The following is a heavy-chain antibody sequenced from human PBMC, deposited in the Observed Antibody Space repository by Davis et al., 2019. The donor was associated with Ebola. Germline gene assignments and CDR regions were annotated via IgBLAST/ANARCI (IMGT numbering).Heavy chain of an antibody. Sequence: MPSETLSLTCTVSGGSVSSGSYYWSWIRQPPGKGLEWIGYIYYSGSTNYNPSLKSRVTISVDTSKNQFSLKLSSVTAADTAVYYCASGNPLHFDYWGQGTLVTVSS. D-gene: IGHD4-23*01. J-gene: IGHJ4*02. CDR1: GGSVSSGSYY. V-gene: IGHV4-61*01. CDR3: ASGNPLHFDY. CDR2: IYYSGST.